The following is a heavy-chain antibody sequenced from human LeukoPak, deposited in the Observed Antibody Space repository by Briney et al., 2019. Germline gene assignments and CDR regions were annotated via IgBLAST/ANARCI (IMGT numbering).Heavy chain of an antibody. CDR1: GGSISSGDYY. Sequence: SETLSLTCTVSGGSISSGDYYWSWIRQPPGKGLEWIGYIYYSGSTYYNPSLKSRVTISVDTSKNQFSLKLSSVTAADTAVYYCARGVTILAHFDYWGQGTLVTVSS. V-gene: IGHV4-30-4*01. J-gene: IGHJ4*02. D-gene: IGHD3-3*01. CDR2: IYYSGST. CDR3: ARGVTILAHFDY.